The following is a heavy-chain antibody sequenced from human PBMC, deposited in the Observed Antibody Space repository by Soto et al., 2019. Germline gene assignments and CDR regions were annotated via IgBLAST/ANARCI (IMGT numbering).Heavy chain of an antibody. J-gene: IGHJ3*02. D-gene: IGHD5-12*01. V-gene: IGHV3-23*01. CDR2: ISGSGGST. CDR1: GFTFSSYA. CDR3: ARGFRDGYRAHPGAFDI. Sequence: PGGSLRLSCAASGFTFSSYAMNWVRQAPGKGLEWVSGISGSGGSTYYADSVKGRFTISRDNSKNTLYLQMSSLRAEDTAVYYCARGFRDGYRAHPGAFDIWGQGTMVTVSS.